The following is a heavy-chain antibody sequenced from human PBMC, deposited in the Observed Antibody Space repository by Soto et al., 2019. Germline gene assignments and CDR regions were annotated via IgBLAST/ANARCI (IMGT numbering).Heavy chain of an antibody. CDR1: GYSFTSYW. Sequence: GESLKISCKGSGYSFTSYWISWVRQMPGKGLEWMGRIDPSDSYTNYSPSFQGHDTISADKSISTAYLQWSSLKASDTDMYYYAWLLVLDYYGSGSSPSFYYYYGMDVWGQGTTVTVSS. CDR3: AWLLVLDYYGSGSSPSFYYYYGMDV. J-gene: IGHJ6*02. D-gene: IGHD3-10*01. CDR2: IDPSDSYT. V-gene: IGHV5-10-1*01.